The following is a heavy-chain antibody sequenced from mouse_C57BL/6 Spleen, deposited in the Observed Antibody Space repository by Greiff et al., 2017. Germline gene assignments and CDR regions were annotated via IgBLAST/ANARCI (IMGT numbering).Heavy chain of an antibody. CDR1: GYTFTSYW. CDR3: ARLDTTVVGDAY. J-gene: IGHJ3*01. D-gene: IGHD1-1*01. Sequence: QVQLQQPWAELVRPGSSVKLSCKASGYTFTSYWMDWVKQRPGQGLEWIGNIYPSDSETHYNQKFKDKATLTVDKSSSTAYMQLSSLTSEDSAVYYCARLDTTVVGDAYWGQGTLVTVSA. CDR2: IYPSDSET. V-gene: IGHV1-61*01.